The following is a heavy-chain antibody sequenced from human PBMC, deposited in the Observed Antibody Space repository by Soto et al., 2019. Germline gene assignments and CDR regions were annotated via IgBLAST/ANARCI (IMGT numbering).Heavy chain of an antibody. J-gene: IGHJ4*02. CDR2: IWYDGSNK. CDR3: ASSDSSGYYTGRLDY. V-gene: IGHV3-33*01. D-gene: IGHD3-22*01. CDR1: GFTFSSYG. Sequence: GSLRLSCAASGFTFSSYGMHWVRQAPGKGLEWVAVIWYDGSNKYYADSVKGRFTISRDNSKNTLYLQMNSLRAEDTAVYYCASSDSSGYYTGRLDYWGQGTLVTVSS.